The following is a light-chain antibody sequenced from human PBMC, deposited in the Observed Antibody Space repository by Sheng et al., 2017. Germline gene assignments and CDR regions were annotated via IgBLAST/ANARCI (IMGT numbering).Light chain of an antibody. CDR3: AAWDDNLNGPV. V-gene: IGLV1-44*01. Sequence: QSVLTQPPSASGTPGQRVTISCSGSSSNIGTNTVNWYQQLPGTAPKLLIYTNKKRPSGVPDRFSGSKSGTSASLAISGLQSEDEADYYCAAWDDNLNGPVFGGGTKLTVL. CDR1: SSNIGTNT. J-gene: IGLJ2*01. CDR2: TNK.